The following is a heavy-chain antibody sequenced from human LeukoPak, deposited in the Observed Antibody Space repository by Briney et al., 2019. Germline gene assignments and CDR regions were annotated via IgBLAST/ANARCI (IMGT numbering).Heavy chain of an antibody. Sequence: KVSCKASGYTFTNYWIGWVRQVPGKGLEWMGIIYPDDSDTRYSPSFQGQVTFSVDKSVNTAYLRWSSLKASDTAMYFCARFEVNYEDNRSYYFFDYWGQGTLVTVSS. D-gene: IGHD3-22*01. CDR3: ARFEVNYEDNRSYYFFDY. CDR1: GYTFTNYW. CDR2: IYPDDSDT. J-gene: IGHJ4*02. V-gene: IGHV5-51*01.